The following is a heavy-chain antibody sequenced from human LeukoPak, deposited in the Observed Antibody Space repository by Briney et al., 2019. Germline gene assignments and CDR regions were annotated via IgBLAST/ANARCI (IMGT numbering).Heavy chain of an antibody. J-gene: IGHJ4*02. D-gene: IGHD2-2*01. CDR2: IYYSGST. CDR3: ARLWRWSVVVAQRIDY. Sequence: PSETLSLTCTVSGGSISSSSYYWGWIRQPPGKGLEWIGSIYYSGSTYYNPSLKSRVTISVDTSKNQFSLKLSSVTAADTAVYYCARLWRWSVVVAQRIDYWGQGTLVTVSS. CDR1: GGSISSSSYY. V-gene: IGHV4-39*01.